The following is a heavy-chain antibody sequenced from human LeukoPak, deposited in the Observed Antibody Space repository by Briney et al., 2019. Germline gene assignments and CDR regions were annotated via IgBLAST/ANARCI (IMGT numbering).Heavy chain of an antibody. J-gene: IGHJ4*02. D-gene: IGHD3-22*01. CDR1: GFTFSTYW. V-gene: IGHV3-7*05. CDR3: AKGSAIVVLMALDY. CDR2: IKRDGTAK. Sequence: GGSLRLSCAASGFTFSTYWMTWVRQAPGKGLEWVANIKRDGTAKNYVDSVWGRFTISRDNAKNTLYLQMNSLRTKDTAVYFCAKGSAIVVLMALDYWGQGTLVTVSS.